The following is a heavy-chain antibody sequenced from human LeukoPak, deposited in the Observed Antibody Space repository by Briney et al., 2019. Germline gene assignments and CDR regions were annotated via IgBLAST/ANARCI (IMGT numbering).Heavy chain of an antibody. CDR1: GGSISSGDYY. CDR3: AREAVSRAFDI. CDR2: IYYSGST. D-gene: IGHD2-15*01. Sequence: SQTLSLTCTVSGGSISSGDYYWSWVRQPPGKGLEWIGYIYYSGSTYYNPSLKSRVTISVDTSKNQFSLKLSSVTAADTAVYYCAREAVSRAFDIWGQGTMVTVSS. J-gene: IGHJ3*02. V-gene: IGHV4-30-4*08.